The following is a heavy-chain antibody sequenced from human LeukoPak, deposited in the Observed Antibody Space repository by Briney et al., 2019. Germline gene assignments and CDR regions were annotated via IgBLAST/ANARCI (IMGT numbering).Heavy chain of an antibody. D-gene: IGHD5-24*01. V-gene: IGHV4-59*01. Sequence: SETLSPTCTVSGGSMYSYYWSWIRQPPGKGLEWIGYIYYSGSTRYSPSLKSRVTISVDTSKNQFSLKLSSVTAADTAVYYCARGPDDFDYWGQGTLVTVSS. CDR3: ARGPDDFDY. CDR2: IYYSGST. CDR1: GGSMYSYY. J-gene: IGHJ4*02.